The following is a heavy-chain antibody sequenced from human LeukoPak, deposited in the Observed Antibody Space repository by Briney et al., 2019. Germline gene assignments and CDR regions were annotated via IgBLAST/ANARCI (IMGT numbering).Heavy chain of an antibody. CDR3: ARDRFNPDSGSYLYYFDY. CDR1: GFTFDDYG. V-gene: IGHV3-20*04. Sequence: GGSLRLSCAASGFTFDDYGMSWVRQAPGKGLEWVSGNADSVKGRFTISRDNAKNSLYLQMNSLRAEDTAVYYCARDRFNPDSGSYLYYFDYWGQGTLVTVSS. D-gene: IGHD1-26*01. J-gene: IGHJ4*02.